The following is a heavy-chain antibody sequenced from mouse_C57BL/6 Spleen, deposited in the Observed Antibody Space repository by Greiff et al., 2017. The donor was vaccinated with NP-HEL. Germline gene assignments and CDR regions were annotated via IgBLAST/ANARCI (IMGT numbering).Heavy chain of an antibody. J-gene: IGHJ4*01. CDR3: ARGDTGPYAMDY. CDR2: ISDGGSYT. CDR1: GFTFSSYA. V-gene: IGHV5-4*01. D-gene: IGHD3-3*01. Sequence: EVQRVESGGGLVKPGGSLKLSCAASGFTFSSYAMSWVRQTPEKRLEWVATISDGGSYTYYPDNVKGRFTISRDNAKNNLYLQMSHLKSEDTAMYYCARGDTGPYAMDYWGQGTSVTVSS.